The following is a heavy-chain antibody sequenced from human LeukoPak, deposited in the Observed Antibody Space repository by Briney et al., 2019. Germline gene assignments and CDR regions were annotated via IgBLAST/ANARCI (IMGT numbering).Heavy chain of an antibody. V-gene: IGHV1-69*04. Sequence: GASVRVSCKASGGPFTNYAINWVRQAPGQGLEWIGRIIVILGKVNYAQKFQGRLTITADKSTRTAYMDLSNLASEDTAIYFCARYIHPQGLIGYAMDVWGQGTTVIVSS. CDR2: IIVILGKV. CDR3: ARYIHPQGLIGYAMDV. J-gene: IGHJ6*02. CDR1: GGPFTNYA. D-gene: IGHD2-8*01.